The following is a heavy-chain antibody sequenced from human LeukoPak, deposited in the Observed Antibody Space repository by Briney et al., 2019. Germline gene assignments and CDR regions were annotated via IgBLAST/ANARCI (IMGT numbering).Heavy chain of an antibody. CDR1: GFTFSNAW. V-gene: IGHV3-15*01. J-gene: IGHJ4*02. CDR2: IKSKTDGGTT. Sequence: GGSLRLSCAASGFTFSNAWMTWVRLAPGKGLEWVGRIKSKTDGGTTDYGAPVKGRFTISRDDSKNTLYLQMNSLKTEDSAVYYCTTDLDFRLGYWGQGTLVTVSS. CDR3: TTDLDFRLGY.